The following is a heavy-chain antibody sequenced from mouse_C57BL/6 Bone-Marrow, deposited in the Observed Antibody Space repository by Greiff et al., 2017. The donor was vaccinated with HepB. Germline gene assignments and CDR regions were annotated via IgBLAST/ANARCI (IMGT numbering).Heavy chain of an antibody. V-gene: IGHV1-63*01. CDR3: ARCRPYAMDY. Sequence: QVQLQQSGAELVRPGTSVKMSCKASGYTFTNYWIGWAKQRPGHGLEWIGDIYPGGGYTNYNEKFKGKATLTADKSSSTAYMQFSSLTSEDSAFYYCARCRPYAMDYWGQGTSVTVSS. CDR2: IYPGGGYT. CDR1: GYTFTNYW. J-gene: IGHJ4*01.